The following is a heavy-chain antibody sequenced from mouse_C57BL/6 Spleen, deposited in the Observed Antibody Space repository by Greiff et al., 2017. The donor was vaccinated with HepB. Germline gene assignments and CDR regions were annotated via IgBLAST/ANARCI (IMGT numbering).Heavy chain of an antibody. Sequence: EVQLVESEGGLVQPGSSMKLSCTASGFTFSDYYMAWVRQVPEKGLEWVANINYDGSSTYYLDSLKSRFIISRDNAKNILYLQMSSLKSEDTATYYCARAEGTANWFAYWGQGTLVTVSA. J-gene: IGHJ3*01. CDR1: GFTFSDYY. V-gene: IGHV5-16*01. CDR3: ARAEGTANWFAY. D-gene: IGHD2-14*01. CDR2: INYDGSST.